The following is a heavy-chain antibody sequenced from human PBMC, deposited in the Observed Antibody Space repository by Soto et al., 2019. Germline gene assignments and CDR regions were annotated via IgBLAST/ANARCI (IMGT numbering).Heavy chain of an antibody. V-gene: IGHV3-7*01. CDR3: ARDQVVGFWRYHYGMDV. J-gene: IGHJ6*01. CDR2: IKQDGSEK. Sequence: RSCAASGFTFSIYWMSWVRQAPGKCLEWVANIKQDGSEKYYVDSVKGRFTISRDNAKNSLYLQMNSLRAEDTAVYYCARDQVVGFWRYHYGMDVLGQATTRRVSS. CDR1: GFTFSIYW. D-gene: IGHD3-3*01.